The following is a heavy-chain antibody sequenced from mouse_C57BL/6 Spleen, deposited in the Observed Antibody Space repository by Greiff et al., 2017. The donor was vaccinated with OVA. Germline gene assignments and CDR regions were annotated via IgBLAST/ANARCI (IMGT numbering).Heavy chain of an antibody. J-gene: IGHJ4*01. CDR1: GFSFTSYA. D-gene: IGHD2-2*01. Sequence: VKVVESGPGLVAPSQSLSITCTVSGFSFTSYAISWVRQPPGKGLEWLGVIWTGGGTNYNSALKSRLSISKDNSKSQVFLKMNSLQTDDTARYYCASIYYGYDGYAMDYWGQGTSVTVSS. V-gene: IGHV2-9-1*01. CDR2: IWTGGGT. CDR3: ASIYYGYDGYAMDY.